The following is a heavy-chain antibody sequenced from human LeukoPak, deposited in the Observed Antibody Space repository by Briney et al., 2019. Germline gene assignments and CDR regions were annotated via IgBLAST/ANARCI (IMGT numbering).Heavy chain of an antibody. CDR2: IHYNGNA. Sequence: SETLSLACSVSGGSISSGGYYWAWIRQPPGKGLEWIASIHYNGNAFYNPSLKSRVTISIDTSENQFSLKVKSLTAADTAVYFCAITPRPKNIFDPWGQGTLVTVSS. V-gene: IGHV4-39*07. CDR1: GGSISSGGYY. J-gene: IGHJ5*02. D-gene: IGHD6-6*01. CDR3: AITPRPKNIFDP.